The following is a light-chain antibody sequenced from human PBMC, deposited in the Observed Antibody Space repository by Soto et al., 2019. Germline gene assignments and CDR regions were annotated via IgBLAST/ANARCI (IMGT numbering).Light chain of an antibody. Sequence: AIQMTQSPSSLSASVGDRVTITCRASQAISIDVGWYQQKPGEAPQLVIYAASRLQSGVPSRFSGSGSATDFTLTISSLQHEDSETYYCLQDYSYPRTFGQGTKVAIK. J-gene: IGKJ1*01. V-gene: IGKV1-6*01. CDR3: LQDYSYPRT. CDR1: QAISID. CDR2: AAS.